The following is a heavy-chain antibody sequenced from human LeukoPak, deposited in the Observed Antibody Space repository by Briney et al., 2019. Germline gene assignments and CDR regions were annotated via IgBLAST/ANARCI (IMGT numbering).Heavy chain of an antibody. V-gene: IGHV3-30*04. Sequence: GESLRLSCAASGFTFSSYAMHWVRQAPGKGLEWVAVISYDGSNKYYADSVKGRFTISRDNSKNTLYLQMNSLRAEDTAVYYCARGVGATPAHFDYWGQGTLVTVSS. J-gene: IGHJ4*02. D-gene: IGHD1-26*01. CDR1: GFTFSSYA. CDR2: ISYDGSNK. CDR3: ARGVGATPAHFDY.